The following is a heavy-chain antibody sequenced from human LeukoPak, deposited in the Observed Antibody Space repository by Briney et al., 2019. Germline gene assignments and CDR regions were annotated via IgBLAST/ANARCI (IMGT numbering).Heavy chain of an antibody. D-gene: IGHD3-9*01. Sequence: SETLSLTCTVSGGSISSYYWGWIRQPAGKGLEWIGRIYTSGSTNYNPSLKSRVTMSVDTSKNQFSLKLSSVTAADTAVYYCARERDDILTGQRVFDYWGQGTLVTVSS. CDR1: GGSISSYY. J-gene: IGHJ4*02. CDR2: IYTSGST. V-gene: IGHV4-4*07. CDR3: ARERDDILTGQRVFDY.